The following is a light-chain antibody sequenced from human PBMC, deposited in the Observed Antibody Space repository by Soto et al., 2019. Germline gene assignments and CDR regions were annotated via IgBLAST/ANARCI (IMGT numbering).Light chain of an antibody. Sequence: EIVLKQSPGTLSLSPGERATLSCRASQGVTSNYLAWYQQRPGQPPRLLIYGASNRATGIPDRFSCGGSGIDFTLTSSRLEPEDFAMYYWQQYGNSSPTTFGQGTRLEIE. CDR2: GAS. CDR3: QQYGNSSPTT. J-gene: IGKJ5*01. CDR1: QGVTSNY. V-gene: IGKV3-20*01.